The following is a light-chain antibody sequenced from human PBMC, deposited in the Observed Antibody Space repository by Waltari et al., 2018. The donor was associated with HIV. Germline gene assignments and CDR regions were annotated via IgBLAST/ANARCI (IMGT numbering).Light chain of an antibody. J-gene: IGKJ1*01. CDR2: GAS. Sequence: ATRMTQPPPSVSAATGDTVNITCRASRDIDTPLAWYQHKPGSAPHLLIYGASTLQKGVPARFNGSGSGTSFSLTVTCLQSEDFATYFCQQYHDSPRTFGLGTTV. CDR3: QQYHDSPRT. V-gene: IGKV1-8*01. CDR1: RDIDTP.